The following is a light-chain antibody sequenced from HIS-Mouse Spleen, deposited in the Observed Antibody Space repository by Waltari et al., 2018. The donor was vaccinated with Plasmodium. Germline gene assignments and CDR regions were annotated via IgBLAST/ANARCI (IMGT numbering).Light chain of an antibody. J-gene: IGKJ2*01. CDR2: GAS. CDR1: QSVSSSY. V-gene: IGKV3-20*01. Sequence: EIVLTQSPGTLSLSPGERATLSCRASQSVSSSYLAWYQQKPGQAPRLLIYGASSRATGSPDRFSGSGSGTDFILTISRLEPEDFAVYYCQQYGSSPYTFGQGTKLEIK. CDR3: QQYGSSPYT.